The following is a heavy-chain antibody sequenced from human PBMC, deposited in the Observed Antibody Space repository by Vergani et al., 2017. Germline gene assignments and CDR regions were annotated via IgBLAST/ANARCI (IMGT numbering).Heavy chain of an antibody. J-gene: IGHJ4*02. CDR3: AREWQQQLGILDY. V-gene: IGHV3-33*01. CDR2: IYYDGSNQ. D-gene: IGHD6-13*01. Sequence: QVQLVESGGGVVQPGRSLRLSCAASGFIFPNYGMHWVRQAPGKGLEWVAMIYYDGSNQYYADSVKGRFTISRDNSENTLYVQMSSLTFEDTAVYYCAREWQQQLGILDYWGQGTLVTVSS. CDR1: GFIFPNYG.